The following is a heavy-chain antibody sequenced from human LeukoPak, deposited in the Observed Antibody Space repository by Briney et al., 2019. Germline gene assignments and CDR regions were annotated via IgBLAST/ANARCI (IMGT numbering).Heavy chain of an antibody. J-gene: IGHJ4*02. CDR1: GFTFSSSA. CDR3: TKELSSGWRLFDY. V-gene: IGHV3-23*01. D-gene: IGHD6-19*01. Sequence: PGGSLRLSCSASGFTFSSSAMTWVRQAAGKELEWVSSIGGSGGSRYYADSVKGRFTISRDNAKHTLYPQMDSLRPEDTAVYFCTKELSSGWRLFDYWGQGTLVTVSS. CDR2: IGGSGGSR.